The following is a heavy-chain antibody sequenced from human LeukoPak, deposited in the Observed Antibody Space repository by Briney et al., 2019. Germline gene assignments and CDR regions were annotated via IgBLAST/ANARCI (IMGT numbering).Heavy chain of an antibody. Sequence: GGSLRLSCAASGFTFSSYGMHWVRQAPGKGLEWVAVIWYGGSKKYYADSVKGRFTMSRDNSKNTLYLQMNSLRAEDTAVYYCARNKWELLYYYGMDVWGQGTTVTVSS. D-gene: IGHD1-26*01. CDR1: GFTFSSYG. CDR3: ARNKWELLYYYGMDV. CDR2: IWYGGSKK. J-gene: IGHJ6*02. V-gene: IGHV3-33*08.